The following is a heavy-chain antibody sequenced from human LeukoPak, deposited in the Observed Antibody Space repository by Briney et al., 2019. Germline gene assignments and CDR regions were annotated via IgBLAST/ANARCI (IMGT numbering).Heavy chain of an antibody. CDR3: ARRQYSGSFDAFDI. J-gene: IGHJ3*02. CDR1: GFTFSSYD. CDR2: IGTAGDT. Sequence: GGSLRLSCAACGFTFSSYDMHWVRQATGKGLEWVSAIGTAGDTYYPGSVKGQFTISRENAKNTLYLQMNSLRAEDTAVYYCARRQYSGSFDAFDIWGQGTMVTVSS. V-gene: IGHV3-13*03. D-gene: IGHD1-26*01.